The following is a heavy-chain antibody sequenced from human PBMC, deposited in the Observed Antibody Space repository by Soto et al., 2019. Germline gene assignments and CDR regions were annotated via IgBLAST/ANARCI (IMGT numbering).Heavy chain of an antibody. D-gene: IGHD3-16*02. CDR1: GHTFTTLF. CDR3: PRGYDYAWGSIRYYFDY. V-gene: IGHV1-46*03. J-gene: IGHJ4*01. Sequence: ASVKVSFTASGHTFTTLFMHRVRQAPGQELEWMGIIKRSGCSANYAQKIQGRVTMTRDTSTSTGNMELSSLRSEDTAVYYCPRGYDYAWGSIRYYFDYWGQRTQVTVSS. CDR2: IKRSGCSA.